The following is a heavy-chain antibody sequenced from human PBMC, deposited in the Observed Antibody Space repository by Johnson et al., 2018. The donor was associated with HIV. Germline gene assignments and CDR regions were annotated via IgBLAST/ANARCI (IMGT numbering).Heavy chain of an antibody. D-gene: IGHD2-21*02. CDR1: AFTFSRYG. CDR3: AKLVGDDVSNAFDI. J-gene: IGHJ3*02. V-gene: IGHV3-30*18. CDR2: ISYDGSKY. Sequence: QMLLVESGGGLVQPGGSLRLSCAASAFTFSRYGMPWVRQAPGKGLEWVALISYDGSKYYYGYFVSGRFTISRDNSKNTLYLQMNSLRAEDTAVYYCAKLVGDDVSNAFDIWGQGTMVTVSS.